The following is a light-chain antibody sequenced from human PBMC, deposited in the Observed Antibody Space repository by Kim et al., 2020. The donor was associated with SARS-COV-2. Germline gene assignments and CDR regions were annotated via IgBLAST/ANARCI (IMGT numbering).Light chain of an antibody. CDR1: QSVRNN. J-gene: IGKJ4*01. CDR2: GAS. V-gene: IGKV3-15*01. CDR3: QQYNDWPLIT. Sequence: IVLTQSPATLSLSPGERVTLSCRASQSVRNNLAWYQQRPGQAPRLLLYGASTRATDIPARFSGSGSGTEYTLTIRSLQSEDLAVYYCQQYNDWPLITFGGGTKVDIK.